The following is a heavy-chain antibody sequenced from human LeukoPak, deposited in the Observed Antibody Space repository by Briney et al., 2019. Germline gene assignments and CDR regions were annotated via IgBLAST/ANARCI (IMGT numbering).Heavy chain of an antibody. D-gene: IGHD3-10*01. CDR3: AREIWFGELLWAFDI. J-gene: IGHJ3*02. CDR2: IQYDGSSK. V-gene: IGHV3-30*02. Sequence: PGGSLRLSCAASGFTFSNYGMHWARQAPGKGLEWVAFIQYDGSSKYYADSVKGRFTISRDNAKNSLYLQMNSLRAEDTAVYYCAREIWFGELLWAFDIWGQGTMVTVSS. CDR1: GFTFSNYG.